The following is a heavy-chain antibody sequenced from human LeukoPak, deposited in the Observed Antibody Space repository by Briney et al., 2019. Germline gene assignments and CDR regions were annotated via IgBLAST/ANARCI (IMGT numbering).Heavy chain of an antibody. J-gene: IGHJ3*02. CDR3: ARETYCSGGSCYKGNAFDI. V-gene: IGHV3-21*01. Sequence: PGGSLRLSCAASGFTFSSYTMNWVRQAPGKGLECVSSISSSSSYIYYADSMKGRFTISRDNAKNSLYLQMNSLRADDTAVYYCARETYCSGGSCYKGNAFDIWGQGTMVTVSS. D-gene: IGHD2-15*01. CDR1: GFTFSSYT. CDR2: ISSSSSYI.